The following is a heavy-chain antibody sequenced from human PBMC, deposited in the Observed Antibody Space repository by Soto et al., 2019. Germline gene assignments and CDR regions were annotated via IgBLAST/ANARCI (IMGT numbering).Heavy chain of an antibody. V-gene: IGHV3-21*04. CDR3: ARASSGYGYYFDS. J-gene: IGHJ4*02. Sequence: PGGSLRLSCAASGFTFSSYSMNWVRQAPGKGLEWVSSITGSSTYIYYADSVKGRFTISRDNAKNSLSLQMSSLRAEDTAVYYCARASSGYGYYFDSWGQGALVTVSS. CDR1: GFTFSSYS. D-gene: IGHD3-22*01. CDR2: ITGSSTYI.